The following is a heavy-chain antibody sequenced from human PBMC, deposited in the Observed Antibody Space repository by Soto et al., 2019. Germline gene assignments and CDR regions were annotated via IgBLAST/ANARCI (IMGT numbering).Heavy chain of an antibody. CDR2: INPTSGGT. J-gene: IGHJ4*02. CDR3: SRASAVAGGSSNSLPNDY. D-gene: IGHD6-19*01. CDR1: GYTFTDYY. V-gene: IGHV1-2*02. Sequence: VASVKVSCKASGYTFTDYYMHWVRQAPGQGLEWMGWINPTSGGTSYAQNFQGRVTMTRDTSISTAYMELSRLSSDDTAVYYCSRASAVAGGSSNSLPNDYWGQGTLVTVSS.